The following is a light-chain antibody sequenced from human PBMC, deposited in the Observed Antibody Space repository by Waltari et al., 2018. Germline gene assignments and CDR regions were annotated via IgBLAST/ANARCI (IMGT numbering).Light chain of an antibody. CDR3: QQTKSFPLT. CDR2: TTS. J-gene: IGKJ4*01. V-gene: IGKV1-39*01. CDR1: QNIDSY. Sequence: DIQMTPSPSSLSASVGDRLTITCRASQNIDSYLNWYQHKPGKAPKLLIYTTSNLQSGVPSRFSGSGSGTDFTLTIGSLQPEDFATYYCQQTKSFPLTFGGGTKVEIK.